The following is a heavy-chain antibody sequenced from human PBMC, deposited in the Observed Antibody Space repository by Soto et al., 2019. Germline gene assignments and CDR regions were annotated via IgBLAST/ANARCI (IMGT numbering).Heavy chain of an antibody. CDR1: GGTFSSYA. J-gene: IGHJ5*02. V-gene: IGHV1-69*13. Sequence: GASVKVSCKASGGTFSSYAISWVRQAPGQGLEWMGGIIPIFGTANYAQKFQGRVTITADESTSTAYMELSSLRSEDTAVYYCARATANYCGGDCLENWFDPWGQGTLVTAPQ. CDR3: ARATANYCGGDCLENWFDP. D-gene: IGHD2-21*02. CDR2: IIPIFGTA.